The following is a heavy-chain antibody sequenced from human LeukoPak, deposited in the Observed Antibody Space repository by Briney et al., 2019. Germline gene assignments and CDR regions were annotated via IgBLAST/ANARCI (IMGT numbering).Heavy chain of an antibody. D-gene: IGHD6-13*01. CDR2: IYPGDSDT. CDR1: GYTFTSYW. V-gene: IGHV5-51*01. Sequence: GESLKISCKGSGYTFTSYWIGWVRQMPGKGLEWMAIIYPGDSDTRYSPSFQGQVTISADKSISTAYLQWSSLKASDTAMYYCAIRFSNSWTPYYFDYWGQGTLVTVSS. CDR3: AIRFSNSWTPYYFDY. J-gene: IGHJ4*02.